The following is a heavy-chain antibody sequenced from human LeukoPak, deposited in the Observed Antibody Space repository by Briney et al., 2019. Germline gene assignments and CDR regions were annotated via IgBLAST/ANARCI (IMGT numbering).Heavy chain of an antibody. D-gene: IGHD3-10*01. V-gene: IGHV3-21*01. J-gene: IGHJ4*02. CDR2: ITSSSTYI. Sequence: GGSLRLSCAASGFSFSNYNMNWVRQAPGKGLEWVSSITSSSTYIYYADSVKGRFTISRDNAKNSLYLQMNSLRAEDTAVYYCARDFSRYYGSGSYYFDYWGQGTLVTVSS. CDR3: ARDFSRYYGSGSYYFDY. CDR1: GFSFSNYN.